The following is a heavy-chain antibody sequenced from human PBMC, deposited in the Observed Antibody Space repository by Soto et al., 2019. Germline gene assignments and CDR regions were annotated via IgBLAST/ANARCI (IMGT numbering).Heavy chain of an antibody. CDR1: GYTFTSYG. D-gene: IGHD3-10*01. CDR3: AKVHGSGSYNNFPDY. V-gene: IGHV1-18*04. Sequence: ASVKVSCKACGYTFTSYGISWVRQAPGQGLEWMGWISAYNGNTNYAQKLQGRVTMTTDTSTSTAYMELRSLRAEDTAVYYCAKVHGSGSYNNFPDYWGQGTLVTVSS. CDR2: ISAYNGNT. J-gene: IGHJ4*02.